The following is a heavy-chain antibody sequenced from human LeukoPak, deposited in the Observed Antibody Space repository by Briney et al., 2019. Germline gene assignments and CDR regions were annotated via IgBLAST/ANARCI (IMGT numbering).Heavy chain of an antibody. D-gene: IGHD2-21*01. CDR1: GYTFTKYL. CDR3: ARPSYCVADNCGYWLDP. Sequence: ASVKVSCKTSGYTFTKYLIHWVRQAPGQGLEWMGTINPQGDITNYAQRFQGRITLTEDTSTSTVYMELSSLTSEDMAVYYCARPSYCVADNCGYWLDPWGPGTLVTVSS. J-gene: IGHJ5*02. CDR2: INPQGDIT. V-gene: IGHV1-46*01.